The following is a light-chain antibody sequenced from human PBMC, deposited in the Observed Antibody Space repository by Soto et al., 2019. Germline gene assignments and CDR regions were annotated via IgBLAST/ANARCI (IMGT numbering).Light chain of an antibody. V-gene: IGKV3-20*01. Sequence: EIGLTQSPGTLSVSAGERATLSFRGSQSVASSHLAWYRQKPCQTPRLLIYDASSRATGIPDRISGSGSGTDFTLTISRLEPEDFAVYYCQQYGSAPFTFGPGTKVHIK. J-gene: IGKJ3*01. CDR2: DAS. CDR3: QQYGSAPFT. CDR1: QSVASSH.